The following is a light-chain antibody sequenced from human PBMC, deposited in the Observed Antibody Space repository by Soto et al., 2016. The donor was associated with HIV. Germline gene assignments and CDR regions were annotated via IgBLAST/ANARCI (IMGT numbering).Light chain of an antibody. J-gene: IGKJ1*01. CDR3: QRYYTYPPT. V-gene: IGKV1-8*01. CDR2: AAS. Sequence: AIRMTQSPSSFSASTGDRVTITCRANQTISSYLAWYQQKPGKAPKFLIYAASTLQSGVPSRFSGSGSGTDFTLTISCLQSEDFATYYCQRYYTYPPTFGQGTKVEIK. CDR1: QTISSY.